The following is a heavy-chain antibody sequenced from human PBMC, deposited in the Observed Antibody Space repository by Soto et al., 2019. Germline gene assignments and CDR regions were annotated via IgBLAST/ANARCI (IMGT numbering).Heavy chain of an antibody. V-gene: IGHV1-18*01. CDR3: RSCKVFGSGFSRNTWLHS. CDR1: RYTFTSYG. D-gene: IGHD3-3*01. CDR2: ISAYNGNT. Sequence: ASVKVSSKASRYTFTSYGISWVRQAPGQGLEWMGWISAYNGNTNYAQKLQGRVTMTTDTSTSTAYMELRSLRSDDTAVYSFRSCKVFGSGFSRNTWLHSWGPGTLVTVS. J-gene: IGHJ5*01.